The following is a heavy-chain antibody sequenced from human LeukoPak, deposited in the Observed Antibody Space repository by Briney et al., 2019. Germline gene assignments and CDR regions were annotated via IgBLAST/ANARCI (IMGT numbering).Heavy chain of an antibody. Sequence: PGGSLRLSCAASGFTFSSYGMNWVRQAPGKGLEWVSSISGSGLNTYYADSVKGRFTISRDNAKNSLYLQMNSLRAEDTAVYYCARPNPRDYYDSSGYYLGFDYWGQGTLVTVSS. D-gene: IGHD3-22*01. CDR2: ISGSGLNT. CDR3: ARPNPRDYYDSSGYYLGFDY. V-gene: IGHV3-48*01. J-gene: IGHJ4*02. CDR1: GFTFSSYG.